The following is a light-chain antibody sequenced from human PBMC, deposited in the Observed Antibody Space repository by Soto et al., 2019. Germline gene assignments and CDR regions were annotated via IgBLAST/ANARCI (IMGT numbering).Light chain of an antibody. CDR1: SSDVGGYNY. CDR2: EVS. CDR3: SSYTSSSLYV. V-gene: IGLV2-14*01. J-gene: IGLJ1*01. Sequence: QSVLTQPASVSGSPGQSITISCTGTSSDVGGYNYVSWYQQHPGKAPKLMIYEVSNRPSGVSNRFSGSKSVNTASLTISGLQAEDEADYYCSSYTSSSLYVFGTGTKLTVL.